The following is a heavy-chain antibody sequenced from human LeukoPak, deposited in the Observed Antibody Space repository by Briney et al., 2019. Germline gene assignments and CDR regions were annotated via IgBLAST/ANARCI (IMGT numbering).Heavy chain of an antibody. V-gene: IGHV3-74*01. CDR2: INNDGSST. Sequence: GGSLRLSCAASGFTFSNHWMHWVRQVPGKGLVWVSRINNDGSSTSYADSVKGRFTISRDNAKNTLYLQMNSLRAEDTAVYYCARVYYYDSSGYHNDAFDIWGQGTMVTVSS. CDR1: GFTFSNHW. D-gene: IGHD3-22*01. J-gene: IGHJ3*02. CDR3: ARVYYYDSSGYHNDAFDI.